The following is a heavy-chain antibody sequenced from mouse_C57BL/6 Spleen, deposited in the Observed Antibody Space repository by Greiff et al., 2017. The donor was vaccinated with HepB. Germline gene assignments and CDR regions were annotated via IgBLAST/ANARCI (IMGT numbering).Heavy chain of an antibody. CDR2: IYPGSGST. CDR3: AREYYGSSYGYFDV. D-gene: IGHD1-1*01. Sequence: VQLQQSGAELVKPGASVKMSCKASGYTFTSYWITWVKQRPGQGLEWIGDIYPGSGSTNYNEKFKSKATLTVDTSSSTAYMQLSSLTSEDSAVYDCAREYYGSSYGYFDVWGTGTTVTVSS. J-gene: IGHJ1*03. V-gene: IGHV1-55*01. CDR1: GYTFTSYW.